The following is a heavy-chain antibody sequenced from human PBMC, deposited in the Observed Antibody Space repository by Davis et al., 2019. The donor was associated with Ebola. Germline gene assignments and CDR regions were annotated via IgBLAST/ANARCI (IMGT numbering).Heavy chain of an antibody. CDR2: IWYDGSNK. J-gene: IGHJ6*02. V-gene: IGHV3-33*08. Sequence: GESLKISCAASGFTFSSYWMSWVRQAPGKGLEWVAVIWYDGSNKYYADSVKGRFTISRDNSKNTLYLQMNSLRAEDTAVYYCARGALSAAVELYYYYYGMDVWGQGTTVTVSS. D-gene: IGHD3-10*01. CDR3: ARGALSAAVELYYYYYGMDV. CDR1: GFTFSSYW.